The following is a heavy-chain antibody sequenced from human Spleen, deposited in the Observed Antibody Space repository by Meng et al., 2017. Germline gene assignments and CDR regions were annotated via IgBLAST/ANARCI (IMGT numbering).Heavy chain of an antibody. J-gene: IGHJ4*02. V-gene: IGHV1-18*01. CDR3: ARTQTERRIKNYGFFGSFADH. CDR2: ISAYNGNT. Sequence: ASVKVSCKASGYNFRPFGISWLRQPPGQGLEWVGWISAYNGNTNYAQRVQGRVTMTTDPSTNTAYMELRGLRSDDTAVYYCARTQTERRIKNYGFFGSFADHWGQGTLVTVSS. CDR1: GYNFRPFG. D-gene: IGHD3-10*01.